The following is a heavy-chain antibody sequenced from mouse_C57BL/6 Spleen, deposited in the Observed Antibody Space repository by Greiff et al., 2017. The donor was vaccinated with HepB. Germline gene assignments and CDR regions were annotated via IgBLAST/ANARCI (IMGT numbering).Heavy chain of an antibody. J-gene: IGHJ1*03. Sequence: VQLQQSGAELVKPGASVKMSCKASGYTFTSYWITWVKQRPGQGLEWIGDIYPGSGSTNYNEKFKSKATLTVDTSSSTAYMQLSSLTSEDSAVYYCARSNYGSSYDWYFDVWGTGTTVTVSS. D-gene: IGHD1-1*01. CDR3: ARSNYGSSYDWYFDV. CDR2: IYPGSGST. CDR1: GYTFTSYW. V-gene: IGHV1-55*01.